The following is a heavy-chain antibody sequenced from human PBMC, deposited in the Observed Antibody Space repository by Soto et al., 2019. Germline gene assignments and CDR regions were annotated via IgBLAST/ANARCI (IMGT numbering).Heavy chain of an antibody. Sequence: EVQLVESGGGLVKPGGSLRLSCAASGFTFSSYSMNWVRQAPGKGLEWVSSISSSSSYIYYADSVKGRFITSRDNATNSLDLQMNSLRAEDTAVYYCARDPRAVVVVAASDYWGQGTLVTVSS. D-gene: IGHD2-15*01. CDR3: ARDPRAVVVVAASDY. V-gene: IGHV3-21*01. CDR1: GFTFSSYS. J-gene: IGHJ4*02. CDR2: ISSSSSYI.